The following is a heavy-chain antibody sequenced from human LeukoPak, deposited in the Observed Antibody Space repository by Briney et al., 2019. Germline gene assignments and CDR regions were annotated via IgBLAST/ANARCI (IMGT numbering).Heavy chain of an antibody. CDR2: IKQDGSAI. D-gene: IGHD6-13*01. CDR1: GFTLSSYW. CDR3: ARCGVGVAAAAANC. J-gene: IGHJ4*02. Sequence: GGSLRLSCAASGFTLSSYWMSWVRQAPGKGLEWVANIKQDGSAIYYVDSVKGRFTFSRDNAKNSLYLQMNSLRAEDTAVYYCARCGVGVAAAAANCWGQGTLLTVSS. V-gene: IGHV3-7*01.